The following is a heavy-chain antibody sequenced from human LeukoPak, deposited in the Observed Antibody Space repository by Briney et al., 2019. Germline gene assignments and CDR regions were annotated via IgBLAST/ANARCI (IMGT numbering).Heavy chain of an antibody. CDR2: IYHSGST. J-gene: IGHJ4*02. D-gene: IGHD2-21*02. V-gene: IGHV4-59*04. CDR1: GGSINSYY. CDR3: AGEPSIVVVTANFDS. Sequence: SETLCLTCTVSGGSINSYYWSWIRQPPGKGLEWIGSIYHSGSTSYNPSLKSRVTISVDTSRNQFSLKLSSVTAADTAVYYCAGEPSIVVVTANFDSWGQGTLVTVSS.